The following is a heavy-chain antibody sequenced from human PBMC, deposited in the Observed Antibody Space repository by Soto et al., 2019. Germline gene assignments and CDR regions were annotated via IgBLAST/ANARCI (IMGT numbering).Heavy chain of an antibody. CDR2: ISGSGSHK. Sequence: GGSLRLSCAASGFTFSNYDMPWVRQAPGKGLEWVSVISGSGSHKYYADSVKGRFTISRDNSKNTLYLQMNSLRAEDTAVYYCAKDPYGSGSYWHYYYGMDVWGQGTTVTVSS. J-gene: IGHJ6*02. V-gene: IGHV3-33*06. CDR3: AKDPYGSGSYWHYYYGMDV. CDR1: GFTFSNYD. D-gene: IGHD3-10*01.